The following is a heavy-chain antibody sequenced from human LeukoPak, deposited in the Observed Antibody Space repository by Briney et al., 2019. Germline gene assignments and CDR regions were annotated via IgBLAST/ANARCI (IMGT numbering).Heavy chain of an antibody. Sequence: GGSLRLSCAASGFTFDDYAMHWVRQAPGKGLEWVSGISWNSGSIGYADSVKGRFTISRDNAKSSLYLQMNSLRAEDTALYYCAKDMSGFWSGYFDYWGQGTLVTVSS. CDR2: ISWNSGSI. D-gene: IGHD3-3*01. J-gene: IGHJ4*02. CDR3: AKDMSGFWSGYFDY. CDR1: GFTFDDYA. V-gene: IGHV3-9*01.